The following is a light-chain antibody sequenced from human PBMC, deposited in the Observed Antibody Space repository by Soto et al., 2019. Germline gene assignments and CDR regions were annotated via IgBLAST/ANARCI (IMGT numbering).Light chain of an antibody. J-gene: IGKJ5*01. Sequence: DIQMTQTPSTLSASVGDRVTITFRASQSISSWLAWYQQKPGKAPKLLIYDASSLESGCPSRFSGSGSGTEFTLTISSLQPDDFATYYCQQYNSYPITFGQGTRLEIK. CDR1: QSISSW. CDR3: QQYNSYPIT. CDR2: DAS. V-gene: IGKV1-5*01.